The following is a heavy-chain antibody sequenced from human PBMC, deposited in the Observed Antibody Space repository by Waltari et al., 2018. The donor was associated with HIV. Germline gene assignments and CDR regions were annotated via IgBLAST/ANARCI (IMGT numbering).Heavy chain of an antibody. V-gene: IGHV3-13*01. Sequence: EVQLVESGGGLVQPGGSLRLSCPASGFTFSNSEMHWVRQATGKGLEWVSGIGTAGDTYYPGSVKGRFTISRENAKNSLHLQMNSLRAGDTAVYYCVRICKLNCYYYYGMDVWGQGTTVTVSS. CDR3: VRICKLNCYYYYGMDV. CDR1: GFTFSNSE. J-gene: IGHJ6*02. CDR2: IGTAGDT. D-gene: IGHD1-1*01.